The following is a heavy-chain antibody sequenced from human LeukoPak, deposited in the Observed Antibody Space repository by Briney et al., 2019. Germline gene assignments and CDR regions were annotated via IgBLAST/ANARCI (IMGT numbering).Heavy chain of an antibody. V-gene: IGHV4-30-4*08. D-gene: IGHD4-17*01. CDR2: IYYSGST. Sequence: SETLSLTCTVSGGSISSGGYYWSWIRQHPGKGLEWIGYIYYSGSTYYNPSLKSRVTISVDTSKNQFSLKLSSVTAADTAVYYCARAGHGDYDYYGMDVWGQGTTVTVSS. CDR1: GGSISSGGYY. CDR3: ARAGHGDYDYYGMDV. J-gene: IGHJ6*02.